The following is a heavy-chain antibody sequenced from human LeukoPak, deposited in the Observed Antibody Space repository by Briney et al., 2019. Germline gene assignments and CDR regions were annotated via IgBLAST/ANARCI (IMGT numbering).Heavy chain of an antibody. CDR2: LRGDTGDT. CDR1: GYMVSDYY. Sequence: ASVTVPCKTSGYMVSDYYMHWVRQAPGQGLEWMGWLRGDTGDTDSPQKFKGRVTMTRDTATNTAYMQLSRLTYDDTAIYFCARVRDNACDYWGQETLVTVSS. J-gene: IGHJ4*02. V-gene: IGHV1-2*02. D-gene: IGHD1-1*01. CDR3: ARVRDNACDY.